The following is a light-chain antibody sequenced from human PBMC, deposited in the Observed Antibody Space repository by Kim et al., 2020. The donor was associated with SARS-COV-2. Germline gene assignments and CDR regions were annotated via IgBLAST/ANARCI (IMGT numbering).Light chain of an antibody. CDR2: GAS. CDR1: QNVDSSY. J-gene: IGKJ1*01. Sequence: SPGERATLSCRTSQNVDSSYIAWYQQKPGQTPKLLFYGASFSASGIPDRFSGTGSGTVFSLTISSLEPDDFAVYYCQQYGGSPGTFGQGTKVDIK. V-gene: IGKV3-20*01. CDR3: QQYGGSPGT.